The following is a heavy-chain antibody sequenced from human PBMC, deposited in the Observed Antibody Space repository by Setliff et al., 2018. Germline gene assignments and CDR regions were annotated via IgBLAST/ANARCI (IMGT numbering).Heavy chain of an antibody. J-gene: IGHJ4*02. Sequence: ASGPTLVNPTETLTLTCSFSGFSLTTASVGVGWIRQPPGKALEWLGLIYWDDDERYSPSLKNRVRFTKYNPRNQVILVMTNVEPEDTGTYYCAHIMGRVWDYWGPGTLVTVSS. D-gene: IGHD1-26*01. CDR3: AHIMGRVWDY. V-gene: IGHV2-5*02. CDR1: GFSLTTASVG. CDR2: IYWDDDE.